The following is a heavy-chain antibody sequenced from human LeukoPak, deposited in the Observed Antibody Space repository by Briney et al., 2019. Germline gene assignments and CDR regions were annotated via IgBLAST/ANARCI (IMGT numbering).Heavy chain of an antibody. CDR2: IIPIFGTA. J-gene: IGHJ4*02. CDR1: GYTFTGYY. V-gene: IGHV1-69*13. D-gene: IGHD1-26*01. CDR3: ARSRRELLRLADTETDFDY. Sequence: SVKVSCKASGYTFTGYYMHWVRQAPGQGLEWMGGIIPIFGTANYAQKFQGRVTITADESTSTAYMELSSLRSEDTAVYYCARSRRELLRLADTETDFDYWGQGTLVTVSS.